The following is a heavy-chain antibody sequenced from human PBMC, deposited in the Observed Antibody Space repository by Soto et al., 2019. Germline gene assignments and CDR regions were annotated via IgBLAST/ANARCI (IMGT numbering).Heavy chain of an antibody. CDR1: GFTFSSYS. CDR3: ARHPERIAEIGWFDP. D-gene: IGHD6-13*01. V-gene: IGHV3-48*01. CDR2: ISSSSSNI. J-gene: IGHJ5*02. Sequence: EVQLVESGGGLVQPGGSLRLSCAASGFTFSSYSMNWVRQAPGKGLEWVSYISSSSSNIYYADSVKGRSTISRDNAKKSPYLQRNSLRAEDTAVYYCARHPERIAEIGWFDPWGQGTLVTVSS.